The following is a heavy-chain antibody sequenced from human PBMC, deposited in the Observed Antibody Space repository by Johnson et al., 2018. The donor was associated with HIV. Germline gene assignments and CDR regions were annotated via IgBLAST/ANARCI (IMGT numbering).Heavy chain of an antibody. D-gene: IGHD3-10*01. Sequence: VQLVESGGGLVQPGRSLRLSCAASGFTFYDYAMHWVRQAPGKGLEWVSGISWNSGTIGYADSVKGRFTVSRDNAKNSLYLQMNSLRAEDTAVYYCARANYYHNWGQGTMVTVSS. J-gene: IGHJ3*02. CDR1: GFTFYDYA. CDR2: ISWNSGTI. CDR3: ARANYYHN. V-gene: IGHV3-9*01.